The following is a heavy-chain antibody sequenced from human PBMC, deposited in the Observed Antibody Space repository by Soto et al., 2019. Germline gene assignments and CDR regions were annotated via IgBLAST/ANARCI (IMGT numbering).Heavy chain of an antibody. CDR1: GFTFSNHA. J-gene: IGHJ6*03. CDR3: AKDGASDYYYYYMDV. D-gene: IGHD3-10*01. V-gene: IGHV3-23*01. CDR2: VSAGGGDT. Sequence: GGSLRLSCAASGFTFSNHAMTWVRQAPGKGLEWVSTVSAGGGDTYIAASVRGRFTISRDNSKDTLYLQMNSLRPEDTAVYFCAKDGASDYYYYYMDVWGKGTTVTVSS.